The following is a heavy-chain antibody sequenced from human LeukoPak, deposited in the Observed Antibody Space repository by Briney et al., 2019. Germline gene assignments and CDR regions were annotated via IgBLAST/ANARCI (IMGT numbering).Heavy chain of an antibody. CDR3: AKDEVTSGGGLAS. CDR1: GLTFTSSW. CDR2: MYTGGTT. V-gene: IGHV3-53*01. D-gene: IGHD2-21*02. J-gene: IGHJ5*02. Sequence: AGGSLRLSCAASGLTFTSSWMSWVRQASGEGLEWVAAMYTGGTTYYTDAVTGRVTVSRDTSRKILFLHMDSLRAEDTAVYYCAKDEVTSGGGLASWGQGTLVIVSP.